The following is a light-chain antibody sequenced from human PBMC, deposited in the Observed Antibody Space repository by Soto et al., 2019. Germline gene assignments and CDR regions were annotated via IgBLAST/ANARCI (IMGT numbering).Light chain of an antibody. J-gene: IGLJ2*01. V-gene: IGLV2-14*01. Sequence: QSALTQPASVSGSPGQSITISCTGTSSDVGAYNYVSWYQQHPSKAPKLVIFEVTNRPSGISTRFSGSKSGYTASLTISGLQPEDEADYYCSSYTSDSTFLVFGGGTKVTVL. CDR3: SSYTSDSTFLV. CDR1: SSDVGAYNY. CDR2: EVT.